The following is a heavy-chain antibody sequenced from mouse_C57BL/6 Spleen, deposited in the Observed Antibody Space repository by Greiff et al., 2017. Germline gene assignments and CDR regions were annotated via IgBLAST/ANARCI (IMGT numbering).Heavy chain of an antibody. V-gene: IGHV1-5*01. CDR2: IYPGNSDT. Sequence: SGTVLARPGASVKMSCKTSGYTFTSYWMHWVKQRPGQGLEWIGAIYPGNSDTSYNQKFKGKAKLTAVTSASTAYMELSSLTNEDSAVYYCTRSDYYGPYYFDYWGQGTTLTVSS. CDR1: GYTFTSYW. D-gene: IGHD1-1*01. J-gene: IGHJ2*01. CDR3: TRSDYYGPYYFDY.